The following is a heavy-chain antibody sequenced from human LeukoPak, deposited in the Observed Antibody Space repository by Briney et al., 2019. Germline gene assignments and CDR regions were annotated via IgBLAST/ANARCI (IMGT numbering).Heavy chain of an antibody. J-gene: IGHJ4*02. V-gene: IGHV1-58*02. D-gene: IGHD5-18*01. CDR2: IVVGSGNT. Sequence: GASVKVSCKASGFTFTSSAMQWVRQARGQRLEWIGWIVVGSGNTNYAQKFQERVTITRDMSTSTAYMELSSLRSEDTAVYYCAKDPNYGYLGVYYFDYWGQGTLVTVSS. CDR1: GFTFTSSA. CDR3: AKDPNYGYLGVYYFDY.